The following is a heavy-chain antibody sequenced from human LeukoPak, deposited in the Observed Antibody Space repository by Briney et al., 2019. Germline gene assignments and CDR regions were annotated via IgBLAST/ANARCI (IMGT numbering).Heavy chain of an antibody. Sequence: NPSETLSLTCAVYGGSFSGYYWSWIRQPPGKGLERIGEINHSGSTNYNPSLKSRVTISVDTSKNQFSLKLSSVTAADTAVYYCARGIEGYDSSGYYFDYWGQGTLVTVSS. CDR2: INHSGST. CDR3: ARGIEGYDSSGYYFDY. D-gene: IGHD3-22*01. V-gene: IGHV4-34*01. CDR1: GGSFSGYY. J-gene: IGHJ4*02.